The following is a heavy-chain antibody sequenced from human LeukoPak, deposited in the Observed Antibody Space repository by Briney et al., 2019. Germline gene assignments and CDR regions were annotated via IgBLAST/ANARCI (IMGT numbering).Heavy chain of an antibody. CDR1: GFTVSSNY. CDR2: IYSGGAT. J-gene: IGHJ4*02. Sequence: PGGSLRLSCAASGFTVSSNYMNWVRQAPGKGLEWVSVIYSGGATYYADSVKGRFTISRDISKNTVYLQMNSLRAEDSAVYYCARGYGPDYWGQGTLVTVSS. CDR3: ARGYGPDY. D-gene: IGHD4-17*01. V-gene: IGHV3-53*01.